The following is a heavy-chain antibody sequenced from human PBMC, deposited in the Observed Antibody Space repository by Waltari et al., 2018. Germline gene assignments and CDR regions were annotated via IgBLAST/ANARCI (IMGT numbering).Heavy chain of an antibody. D-gene: IGHD2-15*01. CDR2: INHSGST. CDR1: GGSFSGYY. V-gene: IGHV4-34*01. CDR3: AREWGHIVVVVAATGDYGMDV. Sequence: QVQLQQWGAGLLKPSETLSLTCAVYGGSFSGYYWSWIRQPPGKGLEWIGEINHSGSTNYNPALKSRVTISVDTSISTAYMELSRLRSDDTAVYYCAREWGHIVVVVAATGDYGMDVWGQGTTVTVSS. J-gene: IGHJ6*02.